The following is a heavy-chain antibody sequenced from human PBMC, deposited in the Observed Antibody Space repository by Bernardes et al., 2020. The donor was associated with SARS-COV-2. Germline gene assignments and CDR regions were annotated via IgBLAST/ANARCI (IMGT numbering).Heavy chain of an antibody. D-gene: IGHD6-19*01. CDR2: INWNGGST. J-gene: IGHJ6*02. Sequence: GGSLRLSCAASGFTFDDYGMSWVRQAPGKGLEWVSGINWNGGSTGYADSVKGRFTISRDNAKNSLYLQMNSLRAEDTALYHCARAGGGSGQIYYYYGMDVWGQGTTVTVSS. CDR1: GFTFDDYG. CDR3: ARAGGGSGQIYYYYGMDV. V-gene: IGHV3-20*01.